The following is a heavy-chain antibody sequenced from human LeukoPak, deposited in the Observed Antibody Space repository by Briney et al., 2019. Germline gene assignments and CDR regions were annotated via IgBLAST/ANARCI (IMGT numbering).Heavy chain of an antibody. CDR2: IIPIFGTA. CDR1: GGTFSSYA. Sequence: ASVKVSCKASGGTFSSYAISWVRQAPGQGLEWMGGIIPIFGTANYAQKFQGRVTITADESTSTAYMELSSLRSEDTAVYYCTSLAGFDAFDIWGQGTMVTVSS. J-gene: IGHJ3*02. V-gene: IGHV1-69*01. CDR3: TSLAGFDAFDI. D-gene: IGHD3-10*01.